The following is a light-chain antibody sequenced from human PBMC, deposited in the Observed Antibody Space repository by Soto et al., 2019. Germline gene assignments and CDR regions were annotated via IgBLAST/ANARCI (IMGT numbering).Light chain of an antibody. CDR3: QQSYSTPIT. V-gene: IGKV1-39*01. J-gene: IGKJ5*01. CDR2: ASS. CDR1: QNIKNY. Sequence: DIQMTQCPSSLSASVGDRVTISCGASQNIKNYLNWYQQKPGKAPKLLIYASSSLQSGVPSRFSGSGSGTDFILTISSLQSEDFATYYCQQSYSTPITFGQGARLEIK.